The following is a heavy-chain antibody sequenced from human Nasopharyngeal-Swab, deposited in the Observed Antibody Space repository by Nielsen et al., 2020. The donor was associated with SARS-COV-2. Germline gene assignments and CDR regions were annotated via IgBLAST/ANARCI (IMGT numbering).Heavy chain of an antibody. V-gene: IGHV4-59*01. CDR2: IYYSGST. CDR1: GGSISSYY. CDR3: ARKLHGMDV. J-gene: IGHJ6*02. Sequence: SETLSLTCDVSGGSISSYYWSWIRQPQGKGLEWIGYIYYSGSTNYNPSLKSRVTISVDTSKNQFSLKLSSVTAADTAVYYCARKLHGMDVWGQGTTVTVSS.